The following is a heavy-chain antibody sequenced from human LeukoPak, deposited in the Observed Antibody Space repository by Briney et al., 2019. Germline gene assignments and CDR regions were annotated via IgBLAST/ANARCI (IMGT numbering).Heavy chain of an antibody. J-gene: IGHJ3*02. CDR1: GYSFTNYW. D-gene: IGHD3-16*01. CDR3: AKRLGADAFDI. V-gene: IGHV5-10-1*01. Sequence: GESLRISCQGSGYSFTNYWISWVRQMPGKGLEWMGRVDPRDSYTNYSPSFQGHVTISADKSISTAYLQWSSLKASDTAMYYCAKRLGADAFDIWGQGTMVTVSS. CDR2: VDPRDSYT.